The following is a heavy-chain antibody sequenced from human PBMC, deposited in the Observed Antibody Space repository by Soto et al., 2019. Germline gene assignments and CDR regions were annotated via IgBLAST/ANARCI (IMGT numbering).Heavy chain of an antibody. V-gene: IGHV4-59*01. CDR2: IYYSGST. J-gene: IGHJ4*02. CDR1: GGSISSYY. Sequence: SETLSLTCTVSGGSISSYYWSWIRQPPGKGLEWIGYIYYSGSTNYNPSLKSRVTISVDTSKNQFSLKLSSVTAADTAVYYCARGRGDTAMAWYYWGQGTLVPVSS. D-gene: IGHD5-18*01. CDR3: ARGRGDTAMAWYY.